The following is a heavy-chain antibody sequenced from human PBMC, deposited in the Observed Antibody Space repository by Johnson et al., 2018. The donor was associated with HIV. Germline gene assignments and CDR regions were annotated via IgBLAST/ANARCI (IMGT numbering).Heavy chain of an antibody. J-gene: IGHJ3*02. D-gene: IGHD6-6*01. CDR3: ARGGGYSIAAPSDAFDI. CDR1: GFTFSSYA. CDR2: ISYDGSNK. V-gene: IGHV3-30*03. Sequence: HVQLVESGGGVVQPGRSLRLSCAASGFTFSSYAMHWVRQAPGKGLEWVAVISYDGSNKYYADSVKGRFTISRDNSKNTLYLQMNSLRAEDTAVYYCARGGGYSIAAPSDAFDIWGQGTMGTVSS.